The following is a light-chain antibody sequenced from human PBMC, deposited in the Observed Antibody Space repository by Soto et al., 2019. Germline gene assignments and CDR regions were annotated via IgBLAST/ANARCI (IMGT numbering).Light chain of an antibody. J-gene: IGLJ2*01. Sequence: QSALTQPASVSGSTGQSITISFTGSSSDIGHYNFVSWYQHHPGKAPKLIIYDVSDRPSGVSNRFSGSKSGNTASLTISGLQAEDEADYYCSSYATNRDVLFGGGTKLTVL. CDR1: SSDIGHYNF. CDR3: SSYATNRDVL. V-gene: IGLV2-14*03. CDR2: DVS.